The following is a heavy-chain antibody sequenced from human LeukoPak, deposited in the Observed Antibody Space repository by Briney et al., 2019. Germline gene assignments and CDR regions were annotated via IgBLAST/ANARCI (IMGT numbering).Heavy chain of an antibody. Sequence: SETLSLTCSASGGSISTYYWTWIRQPPGKGLEWIGYIYYSGSTNYNPSLKSRVTISLDTSKNQFSLKLSSVTAADTAMYYCARAILSGYPDSWGQGTLVIVFS. J-gene: IGHJ4*02. CDR2: IYYSGST. CDR3: ARAILSGYPDS. V-gene: IGHV4-59*01. CDR1: GGSISTYY. D-gene: IGHD3-3*01.